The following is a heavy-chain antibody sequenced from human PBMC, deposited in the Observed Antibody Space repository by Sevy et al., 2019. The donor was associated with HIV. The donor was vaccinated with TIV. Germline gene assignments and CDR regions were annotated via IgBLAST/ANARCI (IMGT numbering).Heavy chain of an antibody. CDR1: GFTFSSYA. CDR2: VSDSGGAT. J-gene: IGHJ6*02. D-gene: IGHD5-12*01. Sequence: GGSLRLSCGASGFTFSSYAMSWVRQAPGKGLEWVSTVSDSGGATYYADSVKGRFTISRENAKNSLYLQMNSLRAGDTAVYYCARSGGYSDYGMDVWGQGTTVTVSS. CDR3: ARSGGYSDYGMDV. V-gene: IGHV3-23*01.